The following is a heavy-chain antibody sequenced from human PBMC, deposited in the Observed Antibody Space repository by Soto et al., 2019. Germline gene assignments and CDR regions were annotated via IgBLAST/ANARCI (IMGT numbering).Heavy chain of an antibody. D-gene: IGHD3-22*01. J-gene: IGHJ1*01. CDR1: GGSISSGAYY. Sequence: QVQLQESGPGLVKPSQTLSFTCTVSGGSISSGAYYWSWIRQHPGKGLEWIGYIYYSGSTYYNPSLKSRVTISVGTSKNQFSLKLSSVTAADTAVYYCAIYDSSGSRGFQHWGQGTLVTVSS. CDR3: AIYDSSGSRGFQH. CDR2: IYYSGST. V-gene: IGHV4-31*03.